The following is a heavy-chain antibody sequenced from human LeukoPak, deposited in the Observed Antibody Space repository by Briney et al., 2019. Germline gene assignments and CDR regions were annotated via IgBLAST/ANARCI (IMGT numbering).Heavy chain of an antibody. Sequence: PGGSLRLSCAASGFTVSSNYMSWVRQAPGKGLEWVSVIYSGGSTYYADSVKGRFTISRDNSKNTLYLQMNSLRAEDTAVYYCARARRQWLVGANIRGDNPPCYYDYWGQGILVTVSS. D-gene: IGHD6-19*01. CDR3: ARARRQWLVGANIRGDNPPCYYDY. J-gene: IGHJ4*02. V-gene: IGHV3-66*01. CDR1: GFTVSSNY. CDR2: IYSGGST.